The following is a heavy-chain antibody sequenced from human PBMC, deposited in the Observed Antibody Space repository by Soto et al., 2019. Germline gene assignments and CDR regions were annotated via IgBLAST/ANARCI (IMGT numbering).Heavy chain of an antibody. CDR1: GFTFSSYA. D-gene: IGHD4-17*01. CDR3: ARTTVTTDYSYYYGMDV. Sequence: EVQLLEAGGGLVQPGGSLRLSCAASGFTFSSYAMSWVRQAPGKGLEWVSAISGSGGSTYYADSVKGRFTISRDNSKNTLYLQMNSLRAEDTAVYCCARTTVTTDYSYYYGMDVWGQGTTVTVSS. CDR2: ISGSGGST. J-gene: IGHJ6*02. V-gene: IGHV3-23*01.